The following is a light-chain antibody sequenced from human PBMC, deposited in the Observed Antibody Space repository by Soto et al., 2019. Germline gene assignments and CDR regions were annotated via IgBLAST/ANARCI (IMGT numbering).Light chain of an antibody. CDR1: SSNIGAGYD. Sequence: QSVLTQPPSVSGAPGQRVTISCTESSSNIGAGYDVHWYQQLPGTAPKLLIYGNSNRPSGVPDRFSGSKSGTSASLAITGLEAEDEADYYCQPYHSSLSGWVFGGGPKLTVL. V-gene: IGLV1-40*01. CDR2: GNS. CDR3: QPYHSSLSGWV. J-gene: IGLJ3*02.